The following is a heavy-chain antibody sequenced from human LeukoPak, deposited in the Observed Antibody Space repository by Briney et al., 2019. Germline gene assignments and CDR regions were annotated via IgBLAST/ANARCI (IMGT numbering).Heavy chain of an antibody. CDR3: AKEVSVAGNNWFDP. CDR1: GGSISSYY. Sequence: SETLSLTCTVSGGSISSYYWSWVRQPPGKGLEWIGYIYYSGSTDYNPSLKSRVTISVTSKDQFSLKLSSVTAADTAVYFCAKEVSVAGNNWFDPWGQGALVTVSS. CDR2: IYYSGST. V-gene: IGHV4-59*01. D-gene: IGHD6-19*01. J-gene: IGHJ5*02.